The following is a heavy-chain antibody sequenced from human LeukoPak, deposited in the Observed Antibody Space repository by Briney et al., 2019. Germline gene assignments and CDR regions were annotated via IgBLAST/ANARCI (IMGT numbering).Heavy chain of an antibody. Sequence: ASVKVSCKASGYTFTNSGITWVRQAPGQGLEWMGRICGYNGNTNYAQKLRGRVTMTPDTTTRTAYIELWSLRSDDTAVYYCARDLAVVTAFGQHAFDIWGQGTMVTVSS. D-gene: IGHD2-21*02. CDR2: ICGYNGNT. V-gene: IGHV1-18*01. CDR3: ARDLAVVTAFGQHAFDI. J-gene: IGHJ3*02. CDR1: GYTFTNSG.